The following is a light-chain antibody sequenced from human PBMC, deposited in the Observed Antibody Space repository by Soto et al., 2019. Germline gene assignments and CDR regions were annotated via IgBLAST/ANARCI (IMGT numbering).Light chain of an antibody. Sequence: DIQMTQSPSSLSAPIGDRVTIAGRASQSIDYWVAWYQQKPGKAPSLLIYRASSLQGGVPSRFSGRGSGTEFTLTLSSLQPDDSARYYCQQYRSYPYTFGQGTKLEI. CDR2: RAS. J-gene: IGKJ2*01. V-gene: IGKV1-5*03. CDR1: QSIDYW. CDR3: QQYRSYPYT.